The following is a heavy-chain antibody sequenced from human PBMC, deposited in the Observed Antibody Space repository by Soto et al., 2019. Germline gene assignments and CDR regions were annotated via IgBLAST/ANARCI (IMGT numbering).Heavy chain of an antibody. Sequence: EVQLVESGGGLVQPGGSLKLSCAASGFSFSGSNMHWVRQASGKGLEWIGRIKTKPNSYATEYAASVXGRXXXXRXDAXXXXXXXXXXXXXXXTAVYYCFGRNSQTQVVDYWGQGTLVTVSS. D-gene: IGHD3-10*01. CDR2: IKTKPNSYAT. CDR1: GFSFSGSN. CDR3: FGRNSQTQVVDY. V-gene: IGHV3-73*01. J-gene: IGHJ4*02.